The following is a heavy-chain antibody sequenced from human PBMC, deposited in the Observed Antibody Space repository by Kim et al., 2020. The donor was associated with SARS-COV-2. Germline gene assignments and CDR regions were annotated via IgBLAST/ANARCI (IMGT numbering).Heavy chain of an antibody. D-gene: IGHD6-19*01. Sequence: YQADSVKGRFTITRGNAKKTLHRQLNGLRAEDAAVYYCAREAGASFGIWGQGTLVTVSS. CDR3: AREAGASFGI. J-gene: IGHJ1*01. V-gene: IGHV3-23*01.